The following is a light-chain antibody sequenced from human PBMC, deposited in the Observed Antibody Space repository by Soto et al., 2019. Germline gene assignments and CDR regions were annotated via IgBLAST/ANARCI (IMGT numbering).Light chain of an antibody. CDR3: QVWDSSTARV. Sequence: SSELTQPLSVSVALGQTARITCGGNNIGSKNVHWYQQKPGQAPVLVIYRDSNRPSGIPERFSGPNSGNTATLTISRAQAGDEADYYCQVWDSSTARVFGGGTQLTVL. CDR2: RDS. V-gene: IGLV3-9*01. J-gene: IGLJ3*02. CDR1: NIGSKN.